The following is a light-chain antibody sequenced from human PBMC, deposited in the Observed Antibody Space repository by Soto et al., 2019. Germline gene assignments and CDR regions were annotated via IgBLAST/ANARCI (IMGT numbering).Light chain of an antibody. Sequence: EIVLTQSPATLSLSPGERATLSCRASQSISSYLAWYQQEPGQAPRLLIYDASNRATGIPARFSGSGSGTDFTLTISSLEPEDFAVYYCQKRSNSLTFGGGTKVDIK. V-gene: IGKV3-11*01. CDR2: DAS. CDR3: QKRSNSLT. J-gene: IGKJ4*01. CDR1: QSISSY.